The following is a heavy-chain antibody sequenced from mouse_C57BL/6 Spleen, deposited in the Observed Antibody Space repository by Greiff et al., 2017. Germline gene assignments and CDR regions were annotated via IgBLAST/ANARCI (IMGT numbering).Heavy chain of an antibody. D-gene: IGHD2-5*01. Sequence: VQLQQPGAELVRPGSSVKLSCKASGYTFTSYWMHWVKQRPIQGLEWIGNIDPSDSETHYNQKFKDKATLTVDKSSSTAYMQLSSLTSEDSAVYYCARLLYYSNYFDYGGQGTTLTVSS. CDR1: GYTFTSYW. J-gene: IGHJ2*01. CDR3: ARLLYYSNYFDY. CDR2: IDPSDSET. V-gene: IGHV1-52*01.